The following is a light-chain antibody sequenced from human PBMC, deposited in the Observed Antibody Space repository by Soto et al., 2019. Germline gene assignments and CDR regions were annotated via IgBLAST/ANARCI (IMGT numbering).Light chain of an antibody. V-gene: IGLV2-14*01. CDR3: SSYTSSSTLVV. CDR2: EVS. Sequence: QSALTQPASVSGSPGQSITISCTGTSSDVGGYNYVSWYQQHPGKAPKLMIYEVSNRPSGVSTRFSGSKSGNTASLTISGLQAEDEADYYCSSYTSSSTLVVLGGGTQLTVL. J-gene: IGLJ2*01. CDR1: SSDVGGYNY.